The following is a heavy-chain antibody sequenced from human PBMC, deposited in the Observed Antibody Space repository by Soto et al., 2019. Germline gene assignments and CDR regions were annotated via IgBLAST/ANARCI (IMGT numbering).Heavy chain of an antibody. V-gene: IGHV3-21*01. Sequence: PGGSLRLSCAASGFTFSSYSMNWVRQAPGKGLEWVSSISSSSYIYYADSVKGRFTISRDNAKNSLYLQMNSLRAEDTAVYYCARDFASGDTASYYYYGMDVWGQGTTVTVSS. CDR3: ARDFASGDTASYYYYGMDV. CDR1: GFTFSSYS. D-gene: IGHD3-10*01. CDR2: ISSSSYI. J-gene: IGHJ6*02.